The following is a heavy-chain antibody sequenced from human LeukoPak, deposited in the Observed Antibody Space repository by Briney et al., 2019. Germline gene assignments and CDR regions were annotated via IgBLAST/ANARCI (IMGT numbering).Heavy chain of an antibody. Sequence: ASVKVSCKASGYTFTSCYMHWVRQAPGQGLEWMGIINPSGGSTSYAQKFQGRVTMTRDTSISTAYMELSRLRSDDTAVYYCARLDRYSSGWLPPDYWGQGTLVTVSS. J-gene: IGHJ4*02. CDR2: INPSGGST. D-gene: IGHD6-19*01. CDR3: ARLDRYSSGWLPPDY. V-gene: IGHV1-46*01. CDR1: GYTFTSCY.